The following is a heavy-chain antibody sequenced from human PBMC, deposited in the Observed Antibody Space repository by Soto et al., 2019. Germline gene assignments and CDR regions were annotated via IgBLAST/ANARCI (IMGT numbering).Heavy chain of an antibody. D-gene: IGHD1-1*01. CDR2: SRDKTKSYTT. J-gene: IGHJ4*02. CDR1: GFTLSDHY. Sequence: EVQLVESGGGLVQPGGCLRLSCAASGFTLSDHYMDWVRQAPGKGLEWVGRSRDKTKSYTTDYAASVKGRFTISRDDSKNSLFLQMNSLTIEDTAVYYCARVGYGTPEYWGQGTLVAVSS. CDR3: ARVGYGTPEY. V-gene: IGHV3-72*01.